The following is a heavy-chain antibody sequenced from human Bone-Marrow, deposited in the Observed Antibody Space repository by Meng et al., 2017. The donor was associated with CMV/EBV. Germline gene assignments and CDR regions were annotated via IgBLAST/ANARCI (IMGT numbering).Heavy chain of an antibody. CDR1: GFTFSSYA. Sequence: GGSLRLSCAASGFTFSSYAMHWVRQAPGKGLEWVAVISYDGSNKYYADSVKGRFTISRDNSKNTLYLQMNSLRAEDTAVYYCARETYSNYLSLAHYYYYGMDVWGQGTTVTVSS. CDR2: ISYDGSNK. V-gene: IGHV3-30*04. D-gene: IGHD4-11*01. CDR3: ARETYSNYLSLAHYYYYGMDV. J-gene: IGHJ6*02.